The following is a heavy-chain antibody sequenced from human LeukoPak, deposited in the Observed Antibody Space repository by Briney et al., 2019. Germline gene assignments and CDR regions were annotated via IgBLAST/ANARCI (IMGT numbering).Heavy chain of an antibody. J-gene: IGHJ3*02. V-gene: IGHV3-30*04. CDR3: ARARGFSSGWAVDAFDI. CDR2: ISYDGSKK. Sequence: PGGSLRLSCAASGFSLSSYAMHWVRQAPGKGLEWVAIISYDGSKKYYADSVKGRFTVYRDNAKNSLYLQMNSLIVEDTAVFYCARARGFSSGWAVDAFDIWGQGTEVTVSS. CDR1: GFSLSSYA. D-gene: IGHD6-19*01.